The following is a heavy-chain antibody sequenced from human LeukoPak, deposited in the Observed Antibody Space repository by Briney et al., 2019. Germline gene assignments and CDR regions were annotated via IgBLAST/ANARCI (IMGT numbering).Heavy chain of an antibody. V-gene: IGHV3-74*01. D-gene: IGHD5-24*01. CDR1: GFKFSSYW. Sequence: GGSLRLSCAVSGFKFSSYWMNWVRQVPGKGLMWVAHINTNGDRANYADSVKGRFTISRDNAKSTLSLQMNSLRAEDTAIYYCVRDNAYTFDYWGQGTLVTVSS. CDR2: INTNGDRA. J-gene: IGHJ4*01. CDR3: VRDNAYTFDY.